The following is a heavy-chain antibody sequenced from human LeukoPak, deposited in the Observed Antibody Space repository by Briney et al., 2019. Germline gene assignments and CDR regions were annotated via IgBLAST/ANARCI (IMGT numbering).Heavy chain of an antibody. J-gene: IGHJ6*02. CDR1: GGSISSRRHY. V-gene: IGHV4-39*02. CDR2: ISYSGST. Sequence: SETLSLTCTVSGGSISSRRHYWGWIRQPPGKGLEWIGSISYSGSTYYNPSLRGRVTISVDTSTNHFSLKLNSVTAADTAVYYCARLDNSGYYTLDVWGQGTTVTVSS. CDR3: ARLDNSGYYTLDV. D-gene: IGHD3-22*01.